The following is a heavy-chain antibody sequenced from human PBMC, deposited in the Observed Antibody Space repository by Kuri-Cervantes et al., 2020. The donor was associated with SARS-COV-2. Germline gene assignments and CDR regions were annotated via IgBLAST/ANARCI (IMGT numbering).Heavy chain of an antibody. V-gene: IGHV4-59*08. Sequence: SETLSLTCTVSGDSISSYYWGWIRQPPGRGLEWIGYIFYSGSTNYNPSLKSRVTISVDTSKNQFSLKLSSVTAADTAVYYCARIDYHTSGYYYYYYYMDVWGKGTTVTVSS. D-gene: IGHD3-22*01. J-gene: IGHJ6*03. CDR3: ARIDYHTSGYYYYYYYMDV. CDR1: GDSISSYY. CDR2: IFYSGST.